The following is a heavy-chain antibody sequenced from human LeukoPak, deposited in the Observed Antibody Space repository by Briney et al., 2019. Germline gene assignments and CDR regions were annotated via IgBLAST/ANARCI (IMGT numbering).Heavy chain of an antibody. CDR1: GFTFSSHG. D-gene: IGHD4-23*01. V-gene: IGHV3-30*18. Sequence: GGSLRLSCEASGFTFSSHGMHWVRQAPGKGLEWVAVILYDGTNKYYADSVKGRLTISRDNSKNTLSLQVNSLRSEDTAVYFCAKGDYGGNSHTFDIWGQGTMVAVSS. CDR3: AKGDYGGNSHTFDI. CDR2: ILYDGTNK. J-gene: IGHJ3*02.